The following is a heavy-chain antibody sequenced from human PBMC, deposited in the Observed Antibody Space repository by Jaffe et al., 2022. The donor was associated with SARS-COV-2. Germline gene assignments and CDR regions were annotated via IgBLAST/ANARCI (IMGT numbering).Heavy chain of an antibody. V-gene: IGHV4-31*03. Sequence: QVQLQESGPGLVKPSQTLSLTCTVSGGSISSGGYYWSWIRQHPGKGLEWIGYIYYSGSTYYNPSLKSRVTISVDTSKNQFSLKLSSVTAADTAVYYCARGPRGRYCSSTSCPTHWYFDLWGRGTLVTVSS. CDR2: IYYSGST. D-gene: IGHD2-2*01. CDR1: GGSISSGGYY. J-gene: IGHJ2*01. CDR3: ARGPRGRYCSSTSCPTHWYFDL.